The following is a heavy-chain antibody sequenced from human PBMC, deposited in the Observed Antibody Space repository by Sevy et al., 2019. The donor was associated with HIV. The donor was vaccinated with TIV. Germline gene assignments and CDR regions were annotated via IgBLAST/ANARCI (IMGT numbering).Heavy chain of an antibody. J-gene: IGHJ3*02. V-gene: IGHV3-7*01. Sequence: GGSLRLSCTASGFTFSSYWMSWVRQAPGKGLEWVANIKQDGSEKYYVDSVKGRFTISRDNAKNSLYLQINSLRAEDTAVYYCARAPRQAGAATGGAFDIWGQGTMVTVSS. CDR3: ARAPRQAGAATGGAFDI. CDR2: IKQDGSEK. D-gene: IGHD1-26*01. CDR1: GFTFSSYW.